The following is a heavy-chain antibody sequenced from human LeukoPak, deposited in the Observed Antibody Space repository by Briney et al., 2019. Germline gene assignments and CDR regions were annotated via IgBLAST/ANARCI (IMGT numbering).Heavy chain of an antibody. V-gene: IGHV3-33*06. CDR3: AKRGTRATHGMDV. Sequence: SGGSLRLSCAASGFTFSTYGIHWVRQAPGKGLEWVAVVWYDGKNKFYGDSVKGRFTISRDNSKNTVDLQMNSLRVEDTAVYYCAKRGTRATHGMDVWGQGTTATVSS. J-gene: IGHJ6*02. CDR1: GFTFSTYG. CDR2: VWYDGKNK. D-gene: IGHD3-16*01.